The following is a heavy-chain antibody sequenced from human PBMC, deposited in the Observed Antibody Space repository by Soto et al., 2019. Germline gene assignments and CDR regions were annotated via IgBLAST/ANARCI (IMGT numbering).Heavy chain of an antibody. CDR3: ARHANSYYYMDF. Sequence: PGESLKISCKGSGYSFASYWIGWVRQMPGKGLEWMGIIYPGDSDTRYSPSFQGQVTISADKSTNTASLQWSSLKASDTAVYYCARHANSYYYMDFWGKGTTVTVSS. CDR2: IYPGDSDT. J-gene: IGHJ6*03. CDR1: GYSFASYW. V-gene: IGHV5-51*01.